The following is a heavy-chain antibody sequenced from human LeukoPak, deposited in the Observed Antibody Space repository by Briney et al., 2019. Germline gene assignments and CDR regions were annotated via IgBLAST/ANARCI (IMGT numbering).Heavy chain of an antibody. Sequence: GGSLRLSCAASGFTFDDYAMHWVRQAPGKGLERVSGISWNSGSIGYADSVKGRFTISRDNAKNSLYLQMNSLRAEDTAVYYCGTGWAIDFWGQGTLVTVSS. CDR2: ISWNSGSI. J-gene: IGHJ4*02. CDR3: GTGWAIDF. D-gene: IGHD2-15*01. V-gene: IGHV3-9*01. CDR1: GFTFDDYA.